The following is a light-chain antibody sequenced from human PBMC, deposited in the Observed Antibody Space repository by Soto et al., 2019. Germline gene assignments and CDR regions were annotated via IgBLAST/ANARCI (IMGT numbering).Light chain of an antibody. Sequence: DIQMAHSRATRSASVGDRSTITCRASQSISSWLAWYQQKPGKAPKLLIYDASSLESGVPSRFSGSGSGTDLTLTLSRPQTDAFATHYCKKYNSYWKFGQGTKV. V-gene: IGKV1-5*01. CDR3: KKYNSYWK. J-gene: IGKJ1*01. CDR2: DAS. CDR1: QSISSW.